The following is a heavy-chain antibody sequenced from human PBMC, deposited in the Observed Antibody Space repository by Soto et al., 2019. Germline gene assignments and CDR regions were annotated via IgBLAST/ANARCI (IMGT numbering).Heavy chain of an antibody. J-gene: IGHJ6*02. V-gene: IGHV1-69*13. Sequence: SVKVSCKASGGTFSSYAISWVRQAPVQGLEWMGGIIPIFGTANYAQKFQGRVTITADESTSTAYMELSSLRSEDTAVYYCVRSYYYDSSGFLDVSYSYNCMHAWRHAPPVTV. CDR2: IIPIFGTA. D-gene: IGHD3-22*01. CDR1: GGTFSSYA. CDR3: VRSYYYDSSGFLDVSYSYNCMHA.